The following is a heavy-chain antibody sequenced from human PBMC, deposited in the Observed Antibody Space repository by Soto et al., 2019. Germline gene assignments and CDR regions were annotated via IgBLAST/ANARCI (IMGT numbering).Heavy chain of an antibody. V-gene: IGHV3-33*01. CDR3: ARDPAMDV. Sequence: GGSLRLSCAASGFIFSNYGMHWVRQAPGKGLEWVAVIWNDGNKKYYADSVKGRFTISRDNSKNTLDLQMNSLRVEDTAVHYCARDPAMDVWGRGTTVTVSS. CDR2: IWNDGNKK. J-gene: IGHJ6*02. CDR1: GFIFSNYG.